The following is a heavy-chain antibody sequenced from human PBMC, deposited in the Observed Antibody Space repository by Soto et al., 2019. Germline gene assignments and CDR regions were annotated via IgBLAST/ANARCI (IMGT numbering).Heavy chain of an antibody. CDR2: IIPIFGTA. V-gene: IGHV1-69*13. Sequence: ASVKVSCKASGGTFSSYAISWVRQAPGQGLEWMGGIIPIFGTANYAQKFQGRVTITADESTSTAYMELSSLRSEDTAVYYCAREGILVVTASRGWFDSWGQGTLVTVSS. CDR3: AREGILVVTASRGWFDS. CDR1: GGTFSSYA. J-gene: IGHJ5*01. D-gene: IGHD2-21*02.